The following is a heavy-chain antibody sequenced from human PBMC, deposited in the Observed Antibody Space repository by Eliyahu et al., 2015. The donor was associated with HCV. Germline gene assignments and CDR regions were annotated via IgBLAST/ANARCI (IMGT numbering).Heavy chain of an antibody. J-gene: IGHJ5*02. CDR1: GGSIPTXX. D-gene: IGHD6-19*01. Sequence: QVQLQESGPGLVKPSETLSLTCTVSGGSIPTXXXSWIRQPPGKGLEXVGYIHYRGSTNXXPPLKSRVTISVXTSKNQFSLKLTSVTAADTAVYYCASGGGGIAVAGTGGWFDPWGQGTLVTVSS. CDR3: ASGGGGIAVAGTGGWFDP. V-gene: IGHV4-59*01. CDR2: IHYRGST.